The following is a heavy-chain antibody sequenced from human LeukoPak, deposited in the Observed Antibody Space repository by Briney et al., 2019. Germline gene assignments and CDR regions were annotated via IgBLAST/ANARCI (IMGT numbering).Heavy chain of an antibody. Sequence: GGSLRLSCTTSGFTLGDYGMSWVRQAPGKGLEWVGFIRSKAYGGTTENAASVKGRFTISRDDSKSIAYLQMNSLKTEDTAVYYCTGSFGELTFFDYWGLGTLVTVSS. J-gene: IGHJ4*02. D-gene: IGHD3-10*01. CDR2: IRSKAYGGTT. CDR3: TGSFGELTFFDY. V-gene: IGHV3-49*04. CDR1: GFTLGDYG.